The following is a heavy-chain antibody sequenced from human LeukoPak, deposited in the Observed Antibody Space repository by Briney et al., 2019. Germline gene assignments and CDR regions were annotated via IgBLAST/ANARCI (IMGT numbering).Heavy chain of an antibody. CDR3: ARDGGNPDYAFDI. J-gene: IGHJ3*02. CDR1: GGTFSSYA. CDR2: IIPIFGTA. D-gene: IGHD2-15*01. V-gene: IGHV1-69*05. Sequence: SVKVSCKASGGTFSSYAISWVRQAPGQGLEWMGGIIPIFGTANYAQKFQGRVTITTDESTSTAYMELSSLRSEDTAVYYCARDGGNPDYAFDIWGQGTMVTVSS.